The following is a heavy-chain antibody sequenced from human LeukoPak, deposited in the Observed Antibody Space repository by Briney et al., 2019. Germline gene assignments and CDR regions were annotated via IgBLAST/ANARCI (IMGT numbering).Heavy chain of an antibody. CDR1: GDSLSDYY. CDR3: ARVTGGAYYYYYMDV. CDR2: IYYSGDT. Sequence: SETLSLTCSASGDSLSDYYWSWIRQPPGKGLEWVGHIYYSGDTNSNSSLKSRVAISMDTSKNQFSLRLSSVTAADTAVYYCARVTGGAYYYYYMDVWGKGTTVTVSS. J-gene: IGHJ6*03. V-gene: IGHV4-59*01. D-gene: IGHD3-16*01.